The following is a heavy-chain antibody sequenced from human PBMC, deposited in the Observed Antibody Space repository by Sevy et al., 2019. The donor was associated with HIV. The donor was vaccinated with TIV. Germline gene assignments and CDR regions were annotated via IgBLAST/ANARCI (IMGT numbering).Heavy chain of an antibody. D-gene: IGHD6-13*01. Sequence: GGSLRLSCAASEFTFSSYGMHWVRQAPGKGLEWVAVIWYDGSNKYYADSVKGRFTNSRDNSKNTLYLQMNSLRAEDTAVYYCARDPLWQQLASRDYYGMDVWGHGTTVTVSS. J-gene: IGHJ6*02. V-gene: IGHV3-33*01. CDR3: ARDPLWQQLASRDYYGMDV. CDR2: IWYDGSNK. CDR1: EFTFSSYG.